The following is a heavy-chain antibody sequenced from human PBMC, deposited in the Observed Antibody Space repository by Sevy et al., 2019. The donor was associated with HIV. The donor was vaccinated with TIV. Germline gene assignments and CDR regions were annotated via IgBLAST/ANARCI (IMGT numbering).Heavy chain of an antibody. V-gene: IGHV1-2*02. CDR2: INPNNGDA. CDR1: GYSFTGFY. D-gene: IGHD2-21*01. Sequence: ASVKVSCKASGYSFTGFYIHWMRQAPGQGLEWMGWINPNNGDAKYAQKYQGRDTMTRDTSATTTYMELTSLRSDDTAMYYCVRRYTASGRYRLLYWGQGAPVSDSS. J-gene: IGHJ4*02. CDR3: VRRYTASGRYRLLY.